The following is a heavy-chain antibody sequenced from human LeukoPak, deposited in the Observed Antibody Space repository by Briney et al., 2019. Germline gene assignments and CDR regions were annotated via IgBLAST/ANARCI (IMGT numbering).Heavy chain of an antibody. D-gene: IGHD3-10*01. V-gene: IGHV4-30-2*01. CDR2: IYHSGSA. CDR3: ARDPAMVRGMAFDP. CDR1: GGSISSGGYY. J-gene: IGHJ5*02. Sequence: PSQTLSLTCTVSGGSISSGGYYWSWIRQPPGKGLEWIGYIYHSGSAYYNPSLKSRVTISVDTSKNQFSLKLSSVTAADTAVYYCARDPAMVRGMAFDPWGQGTLVTVSS.